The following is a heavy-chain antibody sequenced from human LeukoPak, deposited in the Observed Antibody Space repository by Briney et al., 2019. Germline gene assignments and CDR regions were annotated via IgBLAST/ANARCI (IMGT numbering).Heavy chain of an antibody. CDR2: IYYSGST. Sequence: SETLSLTCTVSGGSISSYYWSWIRQPPGKGLEWIGYIYYSGSTNYNPSLKSRVTISVDTPKNQFSLKLSSVTAADTAVYYCAREAIFGVAYMDVWGKGTTVTVSS. CDR3: AREAIFGVAYMDV. D-gene: IGHD3-3*01. J-gene: IGHJ6*03. V-gene: IGHV4-59*01. CDR1: GGSISSYY.